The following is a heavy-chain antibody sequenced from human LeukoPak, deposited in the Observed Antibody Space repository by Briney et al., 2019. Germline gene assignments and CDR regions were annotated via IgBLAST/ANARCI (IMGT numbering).Heavy chain of an antibody. J-gene: IGHJ4*02. D-gene: IGHD3-22*01. CDR3: ARGYYDSSGYYYFDY. Sequence: PSETLSLTCTVSGGSISSYYWSWLRQPPGKGLEWIANSYYSGSTNYNPSLKSRVTISVDTSKNQFSLKLSSVTAADTAVYYCARGYYDSSGYYYFDYWGQGTLVTVSS. CDR2: SYYSGST. V-gene: IGHV4-59*01. CDR1: GGSISSYY.